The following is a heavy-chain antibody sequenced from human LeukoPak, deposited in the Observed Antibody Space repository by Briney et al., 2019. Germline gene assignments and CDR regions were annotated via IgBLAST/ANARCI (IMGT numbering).Heavy chain of an antibody. J-gene: IGHJ6*03. CDR1: GYTFTSYD. CDR2: MNPNSGNT. V-gene: IGHV1-8*01. D-gene: IGHD3-9*01. Sequence: ASVKVSCKASGYTFTSYDINWVRQATGQGLEWMGWMNPNSGNTGYAQKFQGRVTITRNTSISTAYMELSSLRSEDTAVYYCARAGLVLDWLLRSGYYYYYMDVWGKGTTVTVSS. CDR3: ARAGLVLDWLLRSGYYYYYMDV.